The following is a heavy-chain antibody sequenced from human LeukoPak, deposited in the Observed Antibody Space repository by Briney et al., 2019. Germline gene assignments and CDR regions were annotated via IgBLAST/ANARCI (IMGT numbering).Heavy chain of an antibody. J-gene: IGHJ4*02. V-gene: IGHV4-59*01. CDR2: IYYSGST. D-gene: IGHD3-3*01. Sequence: SETLSLTCTVSGGSISSYYWSWIRQPPGKGLEWIGYIYYSGSTNYNPSLKSRVTISVDTSKNQFSLKLSSVTAADTAVYYCARGRFLEWLPYFDYWGQGTLVTVSS. CDR1: GGSISSYY. CDR3: ARGRFLEWLPYFDY.